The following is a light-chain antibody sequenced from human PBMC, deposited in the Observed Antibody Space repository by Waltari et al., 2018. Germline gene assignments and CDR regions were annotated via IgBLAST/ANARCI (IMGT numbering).Light chain of an antibody. CDR3: HVWDSSSDHLVI. CDR1: HIERKT. V-gene: IGLV3-21*02. CDR2: DDS. Sequence: SYVLPQPPSVSVAPGQTARITFGGNHIERKTVHWYQQKPGQAPVVVVYDDSDRPSRIPERFSGSNSGNTATLTISRVEVGDEADYYCHVWDSSSDHLVIFGGGTRLTVL. J-gene: IGLJ2*01.